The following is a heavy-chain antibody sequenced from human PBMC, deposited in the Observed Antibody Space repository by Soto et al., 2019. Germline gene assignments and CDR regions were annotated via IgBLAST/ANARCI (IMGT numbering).Heavy chain of an antibody. CDR1: GGSISSYY. J-gene: IGHJ5*02. CDR2: IYYSGST. CDR3: ARGLYDYIWGSYRSLGWFDP. Sequence: SETLSLTCTVSGGSISSYYWSWIRQPPGKGLEWIGYIYYSGSTNYNPSLKSRVTISVDTSKNQFSLKLSSVTAADTAVYYCARGLYDYIWGSYRSLGWFDPWGQGTLVTVSS. D-gene: IGHD3-16*02. V-gene: IGHV4-59*01.